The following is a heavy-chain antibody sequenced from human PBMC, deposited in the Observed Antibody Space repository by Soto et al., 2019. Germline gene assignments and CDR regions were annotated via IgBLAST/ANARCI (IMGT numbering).Heavy chain of an antibody. CDR2: IWYDGSNK. Sequence: GGSLRLSCAASGFTFSSYGMHWVRQAPGKGLEWVAVIWYDGSNKYYADSVKGRFTISRDNSKNTLYLQMNSLRAEDTAVYYCARESHGYWSRRYFDYWGQGTLVTVSS. D-gene: IGHD2-2*03. CDR1: GFTFSSYG. J-gene: IGHJ4*02. V-gene: IGHV3-33*01. CDR3: ARESHGYWSRRYFDY.